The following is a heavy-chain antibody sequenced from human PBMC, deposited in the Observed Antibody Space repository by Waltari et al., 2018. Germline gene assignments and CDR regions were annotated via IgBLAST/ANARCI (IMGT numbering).Heavy chain of an antibody. Sequence: QLQLQESGSGLVKPSQTLSLTCAVSGGSISSGGYSWGWIRQPPGKGLELIGYIYHSGSTYYNPSLKSRVPISVDRSKNQFSLKLSSVTAADTAVYYCARGLPISTGWFDPWGQGTLVTVSS. CDR1: GGSISSGGYS. J-gene: IGHJ5*02. V-gene: IGHV4-30-2*01. CDR2: IYHSGST. D-gene: IGHD2-2*01. CDR3: ARGLPISTGWFDP.